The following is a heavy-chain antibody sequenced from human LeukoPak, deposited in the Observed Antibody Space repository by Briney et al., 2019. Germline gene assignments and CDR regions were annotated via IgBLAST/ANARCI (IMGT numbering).Heavy chain of an antibody. CDR3: ARSGYSSSWYVRGAFDY. V-gene: IGHV3-48*03. D-gene: IGHD6-13*01. J-gene: IGHJ4*02. CDR1: GFTFSSYE. CDR2: ISSSGSTI. Sequence: GGSLRLSYAASGFTFSSYEMNWVRQAPGKGLEWVSYISSSGSTIYYADSVKGRFTISRDNAKNSLYLQMNSLRAEDTAVYYCARSGYSSSWYVRGAFDYWGQGTLVTVSS.